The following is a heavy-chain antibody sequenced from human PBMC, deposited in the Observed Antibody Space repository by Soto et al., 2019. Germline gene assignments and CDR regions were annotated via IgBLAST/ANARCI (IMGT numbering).Heavy chain of an antibody. J-gene: IGHJ6*02. CDR2: INVGYGYT. CDR1: GDTFTKYG. V-gene: IGHV1-3*05. D-gene: IGHD4-4*01. Sequence: QVQLVQSGAEEKKPGASVKVSCKASGDTFTKYGIHWVRQAPGQGLEWMGWINVGYGYTKYSQNFQSMFTISRETSASTAYMELSSLRSDDTAVYYCAREYIYTVMALGYGLDVWGQGTTVTVPS. CDR3: AREYIYTVMALGYGLDV.